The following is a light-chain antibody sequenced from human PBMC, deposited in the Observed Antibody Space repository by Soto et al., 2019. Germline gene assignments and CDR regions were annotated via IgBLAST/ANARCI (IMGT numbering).Light chain of an antibody. CDR2: GAS. J-gene: IGKJ1*01. V-gene: IGKV3-20*01. Sequence: EIVLTQSPGTLSLSPGERATLSCRASQSVSSSYLAWYQQKPGQAPRLLIYGASSRAAGIPDRFTGSGSGTEFTLTISRLEPEDFAVYFCQQYNNWWTLGQGTKVDIK. CDR1: QSVSSSY. CDR3: QQYNNWWT.